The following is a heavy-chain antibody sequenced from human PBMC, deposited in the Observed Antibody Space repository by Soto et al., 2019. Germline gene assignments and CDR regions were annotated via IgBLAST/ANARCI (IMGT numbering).Heavy chain of an antibody. D-gene: IGHD6-6*01. J-gene: IGHJ3*02. CDR2: ISDSGGLT. V-gene: IGHV3-23*01. CDR1: GFAFSSHP. CDR3: ARRAFGSSRSFDI. Sequence: RLSYAASGFAFSSHPMSWVRQAPERGLEWVSGISDSGGLTYNADSVKGRFTISRDNSKNTLYLQMNSLRAEDTALYYCARRAFGSSRSFDIWGQGTMVTVSS.